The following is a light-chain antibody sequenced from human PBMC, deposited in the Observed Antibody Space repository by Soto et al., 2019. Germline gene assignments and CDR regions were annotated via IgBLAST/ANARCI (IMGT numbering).Light chain of an antibody. V-gene: IGKV3-20*01. CDR2: NAF. CDR3: QQYGSSPGT. CDR1: QSISDTN. J-gene: IGKJ1*01. Sequence: EIVLTQSPGTLSLSPGERAILSCRASQSISDTNLAWYQQKPGQAPRLLIHNAFIRATGIPDRFSVSGSGTDFTLTISRLEPEDFAVYYCQQYGSSPGTFGQGTKVEIK.